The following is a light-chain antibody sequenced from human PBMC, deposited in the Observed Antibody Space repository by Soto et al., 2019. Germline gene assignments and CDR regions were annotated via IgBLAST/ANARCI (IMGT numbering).Light chain of an antibody. CDR1: SSDVGAYNY. V-gene: IGLV2-14*01. Sequence: QSVLTQPASVSGSPGQSITISCTGTSSDVGAYNYVSWYQQHPGKAPKLMIYEVSNRPAGVSNRFSGSKSGNTASLTISGLQAEDEADYYCTSYTRISTYVFGNGTKVTV. CDR2: EVS. CDR3: TSYTRISTYV. J-gene: IGLJ1*01.